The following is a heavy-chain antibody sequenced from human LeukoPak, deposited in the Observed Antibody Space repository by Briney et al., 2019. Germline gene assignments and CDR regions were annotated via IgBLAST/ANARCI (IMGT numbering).Heavy chain of an antibody. V-gene: IGHV3-30*18. CDR2: ISYDGSNK. CDR1: GISFSSYG. J-gene: IGHJ4*02. Sequence: GGSLRLSCAASGISFSSYGMHWVRQAPGKGLEWVAVISYDGSNKYYADSVKGRFTISRDNSKNTLYLQMNSLRAEDTAVYYCAKVRIAVAGGDDYWGQGTLVTVSS. D-gene: IGHD6-19*01. CDR3: AKVRIAVAGGDDY.